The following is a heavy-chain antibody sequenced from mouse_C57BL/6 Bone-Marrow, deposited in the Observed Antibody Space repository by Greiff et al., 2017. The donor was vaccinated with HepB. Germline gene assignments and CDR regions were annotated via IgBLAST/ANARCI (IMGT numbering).Heavy chain of an antibody. Sequence: EVQLQQSGTVLARPGASVKMSCKTSGYTFTSYWMHWVKQRPGQGLEWIGAIYPGNSDTSYNQKFKGKAKLTAVTSASTAYMELSSLTTEDSAVYYCTRRDSSYYYAMDYWGQGTSVTVSS. CDR3: TRRDSSYYYAMDY. D-gene: IGHD1-1*01. V-gene: IGHV1-5*01. CDR2: IYPGNSDT. J-gene: IGHJ4*01. CDR1: GYTFTSYW.